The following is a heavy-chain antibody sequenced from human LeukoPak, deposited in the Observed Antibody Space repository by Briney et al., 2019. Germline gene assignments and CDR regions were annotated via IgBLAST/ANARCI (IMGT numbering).Heavy chain of an antibody. D-gene: IGHD3-22*01. V-gene: IGHV3-74*01. CDR2: INSGGTVT. J-gene: IGHJ4*02. Sequence: GGSLRLSCAASGFTFSDFWMHWVRQAPGKGLVWVSRINSGGTVTNYADSVKGRLTISRDNAKNTLYLQMNSLRAEDTAVYYCARDRPSYYYDSSGYYDYWGQGTLVTVSS. CDR1: GFTFSDFW. CDR3: ARDRPSYYYDSSGYYDY.